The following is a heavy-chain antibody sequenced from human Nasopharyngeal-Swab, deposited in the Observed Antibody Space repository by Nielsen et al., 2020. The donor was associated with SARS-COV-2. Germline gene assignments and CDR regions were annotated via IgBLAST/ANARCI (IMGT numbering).Heavy chain of an antibody. Sequence: GGSLRLSCAGSGFTFGSFGMTWVRQAPGQGLEWVSYIRPSSGYIYHAESLKGRITISRDNGKNSVYLPMNSLRADDTAVYFCARQDRFYYYLDVWGKGTTVTVSS. CDR3: ARQDRFYYYLDV. CDR2: IRPSSGYI. D-gene: IGHD3-3*01. J-gene: IGHJ6*03. CDR1: GFTFGSFG. V-gene: IGHV3-21*01.